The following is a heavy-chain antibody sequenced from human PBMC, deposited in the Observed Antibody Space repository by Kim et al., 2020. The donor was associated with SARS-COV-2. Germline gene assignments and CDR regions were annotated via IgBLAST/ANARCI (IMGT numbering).Heavy chain of an antibody. V-gene: IGHV1-69*13. Sequence: SVKVSCKASGGTFSSYAISWVRQAPGQGLEWMGGIIPIFGTANYAQKFQGRVTITADESTSTAYMELSSLRSEDTAVYYCARVLRQWLVRLNFYYYYGMDVWGQGTTVTVSS. J-gene: IGHJ6*02. D-gene: IGHD6-19*01. CDR1: GGTFSSYA. CDR3: ARVLRQWLVRLNFYYYYGMDV. CDR2: IIPIFGTA.